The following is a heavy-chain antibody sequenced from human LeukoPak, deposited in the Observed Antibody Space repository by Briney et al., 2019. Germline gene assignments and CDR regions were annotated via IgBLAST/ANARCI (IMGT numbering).Heavy chain of an antibody. CDR3: ARGSPRSARNPAHVVVVAATFDY. CDR1: GGSISSSSYY. J-gene: IGHJ4*02. D-gene: IGHD2-15*01. V-gene: IGHV4-39*07. Sequence: TSETLSLTCTVSGGSISSSSYYWGWIRQPPGKGLEWIGSIYYSGSTYYNPSLKSRVTISVDTSKNQSSLKRSSVTAADTAVYYCARGSPRSARNPAHVVVVAATFDYWGQGTLVTVSS. CDR2: IYYSGST.